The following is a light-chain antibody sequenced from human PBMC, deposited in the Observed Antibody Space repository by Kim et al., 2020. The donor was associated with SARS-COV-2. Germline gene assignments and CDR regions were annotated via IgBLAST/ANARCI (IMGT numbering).Light chain of an antibody. Sequence: SPGQTASITCSGDKLGDKYACWYQQRPGQSPVLVIYQDSKRPSGIPERFSGSNSRNTATLTISGTQAMDEADYYCQAWDSSLVVFGGGTQLTVL. J-gene: IGLJ2*01. CDR2: QDS. V-gene: IGLV3-1*01. CDR3: QAWDSSLVV. CDR1: KLGDKY.